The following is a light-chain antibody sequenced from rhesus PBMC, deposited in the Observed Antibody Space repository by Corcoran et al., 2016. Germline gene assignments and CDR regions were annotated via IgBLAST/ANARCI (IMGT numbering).Light chain of an antibody. V-gene: IGKV1-22*01. J-gene: IGKJ1*01. CDR2: TAS. CDR1: QGISSW. Sequence: DIQMTQSPSSLSASVGDTVTITCRASQGISSWLAWYQQKPGKAPKLLIYTASSLQSGVPSRFSGSRSGTDFTLTISSLQSEDVATYYCQQYDSRPWTFGQGTKVDIK. CDR3: QQYDSRPWT.